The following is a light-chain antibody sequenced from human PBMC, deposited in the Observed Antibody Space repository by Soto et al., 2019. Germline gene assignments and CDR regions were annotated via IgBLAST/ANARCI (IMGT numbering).Light chain of an antibody. CDR2: DAS. CDR3: QQRSNWPLP. J-gene: IGKJ5*01. V-gene: IGKV3-11*01. CDR1: QSITNNY. Sequence: EYVWTLSPCTLPLSPGERATLSCRASQSITNNYLAWYQQKLGQAPRLLIYDASNRATGVPARFSGSGSGTDFTLTISSLEPADFAVYYCQQRSNWPLPLGQGTRLEIK.